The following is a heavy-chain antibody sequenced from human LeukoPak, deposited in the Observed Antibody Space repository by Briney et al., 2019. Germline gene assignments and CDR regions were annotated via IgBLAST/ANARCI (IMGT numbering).Heavy chain of an antibody. Sequence: PSQTLSLTCTVSGGSISSGGYYWSWIRQHPGKGLEWIGYIYYSGSTYYNPSLKSRVTISVDTSKNQFSLKLSSVTAADTAVYYCAREASPYYYYYMDVWGKGTTVTVSS. CDR2: IYYSGST. J-gene: IGHJ6*03. V-gene: IGHV4-31*03. CDR3: AREASPYYYYYMDV. CDR1: GGSISSGGYY.